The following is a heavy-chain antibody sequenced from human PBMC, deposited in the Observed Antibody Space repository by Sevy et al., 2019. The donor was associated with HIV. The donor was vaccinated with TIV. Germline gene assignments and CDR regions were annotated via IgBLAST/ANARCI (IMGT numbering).Heavy chain of an antibody. D-gene: IGHD5-18*01. Sequence: GGSLRLSCAASGFTFSSYSMNWVRQAPGKGLEWVSSISSSSSYIYYADSVKGRFTISRDNAKNSLYLQMNSLRAEDTAVYYCARDTVPRDTTMVTSSWGQGTLVTVSS. CDR3: ARDTVPRDTTMVTSS. J-gene: IGHJ5*02. V-gene: IGHV3-21*01. CDR2: ISSSSSYI. CDR1: GFTFSSYS.